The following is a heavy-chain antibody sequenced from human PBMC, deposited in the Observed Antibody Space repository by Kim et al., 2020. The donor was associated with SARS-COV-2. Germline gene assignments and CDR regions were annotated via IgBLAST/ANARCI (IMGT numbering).Heavy chain of an antibody. CDR1: GGSISSYY. CDR3: ARGVWYGDYLMRDNTYYFDY. Sequence: SETLSLTCTVSGGSISSYYWSWIRQPPGKGLEWIGYIYYSGSTNYNPSLKSRVTISVDTSKNQFSLKLSSVTAADTAVYYCARGVWYGDYLMRDNTYYFDYWGQGTLVTVSS. V-gene: IGHV4-59*13. J-gene: IGHJ4*02. CDR2: IYYSGST. D-gene: IGHD4-17*01.